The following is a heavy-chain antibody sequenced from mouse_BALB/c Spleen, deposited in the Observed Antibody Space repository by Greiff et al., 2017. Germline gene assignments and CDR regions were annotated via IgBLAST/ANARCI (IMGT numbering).Heavy chain of an antibody. CDR2: IWSGGST. D-gene: IGHD2-4*01. J-gene: IGHJ4*01. CDR1: GFSLTSYG. Sequence: QVQLKESGPGLVQPSQSLSITCTVSGFSLTSYGVHWVRQSPGKGLEWLGVIWSGGSTDYNAAFISRLSISKDNSKSQVFFKMNSLQANDTAIYYCARGGGIYYDYDSAMDYWGQGTSVTVSS. CDR3: ARGGGIYYDYDSAMDY. V-gene: IGHV2-2*02.